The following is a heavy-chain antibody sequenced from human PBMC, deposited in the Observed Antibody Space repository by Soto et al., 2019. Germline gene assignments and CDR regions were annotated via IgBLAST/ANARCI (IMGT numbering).Heavy chain of an antibody. CDR2: IFSSGST. CDR3: AREGSYSAYNFAHGIQLWSFDF. J-gene: IGHJ4*02. V-gene: IGHV4-4*07. D-gene: IGHD5-12*01. Sequence: SETLSLTCTVSGGSINTFYWSWVRQPAGKGLEWIGRIFSSGSTSFNPSLESRVAMSVDTSKNHFSLSLSSVTAADMAVYYCAREGSYSAYNFAHGIQLWSFDFWGQGALVTVSS. CDR1: GGSINTFY.